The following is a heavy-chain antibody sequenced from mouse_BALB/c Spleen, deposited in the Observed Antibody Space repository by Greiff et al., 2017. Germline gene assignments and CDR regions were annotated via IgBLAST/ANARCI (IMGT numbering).Heavy chain of an antibody. CDR3: ARRDGNYDYFDY. Sequence: QVQLQQSGAELARPGASVKLSCKASGYTFTSYWMQWVKQRPGQGLEWIGAIYPGDGDTRYTQKFKGKATLTADNSSSTAYMQLSSLASEDSAVYYCARRDGNYDYFDYWGQGTTLTVSS. D-gene: IGHD2-1*01. V-gene: IGHV1-87*01. CDR1: GYTFTSYW. J-gene: IGHJ2*01. CDR2: IYPGDGDT.